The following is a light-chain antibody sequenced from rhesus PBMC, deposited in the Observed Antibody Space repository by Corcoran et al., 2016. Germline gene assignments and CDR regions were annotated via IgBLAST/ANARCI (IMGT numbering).Light chain of an antibody. CDR1: QTISIW. J-gene: IGKJ3*01. CDR2: KAS. Sequence: DIRLTQSPSSLSASVGDTVTITCRASQTISIWLAWYQQKPGRAPDLLISKASSLQSGVPSRFSGSGSGTDFTLTISSLQSEDLATYYGQQYDSRPLTFGPGTKLDIK. CDR3: QQYDSRPLT. V-gene: IGKV1-22*01.